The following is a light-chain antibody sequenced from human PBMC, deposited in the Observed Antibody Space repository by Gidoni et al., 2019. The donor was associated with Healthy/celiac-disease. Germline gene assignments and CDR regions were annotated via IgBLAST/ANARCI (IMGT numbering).Light chain of an antibody. J-gene: IGKJ4*01. V-gene: IGKV1-12*01. CDR2: AAS. CDR3: QQANSFPA. Sequence: DIQMTQSPSSVSASVGDRVTINCRASQGIISWLPWYQQTPGKAPKVLIYAASSLQSGVPSRFSGSGSGTDFTLTISSLQPEDFATYYCQQANSFPAFGGGTKVEIK. CDR1: QGIISW.